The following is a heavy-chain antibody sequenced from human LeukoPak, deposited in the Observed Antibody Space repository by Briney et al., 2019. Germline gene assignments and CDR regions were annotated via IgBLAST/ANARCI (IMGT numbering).Heavy chain of an antibody. V-gene: IGHV6-1*01. D-gene: IGHD3-9*01. CDR2: TYYRSKWYN. Sequence: SQTLSLTCAISGDSVSGNSAAWNWIRQSPSRGLEWLGRTYYRSKWYNDYAVSVKSRITINPDTSKNQFSLQLNSVTPEDTAVYYCARDRDDILTGYSYWYFDLWGRGTLVTVSS. CDR1: GDSVSGNSAA. CDR3: ARDRDDILTGYSYWYFDL. J-gene: IGHJ2*01.